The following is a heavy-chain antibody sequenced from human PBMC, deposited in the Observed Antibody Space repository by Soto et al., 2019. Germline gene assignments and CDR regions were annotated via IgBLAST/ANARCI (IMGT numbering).Heavy chain of an antibody. CDR1: GFDIGDYG. V-gene: IGHV3-20*04. Sequence: EVQLVESGGGLIQPGGSLRLSCAASGFDIGDYGMAWVRQVPGKGLEWLSGINWNGASTTYADSVKGRFTISKDRAKNSLSLQMSSLRDEDTALYYCARASGSYENFDYWGQGTLVTVSS. CDR3: ARASGSYENFDY. CDR2: INWNGAST. D-gene: IGHD3-16*01. J-gene: IGHJ4*02.